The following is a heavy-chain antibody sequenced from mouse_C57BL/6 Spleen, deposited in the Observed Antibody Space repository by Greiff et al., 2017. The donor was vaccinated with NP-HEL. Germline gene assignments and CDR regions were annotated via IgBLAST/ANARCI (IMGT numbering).Heavy chain of an antibody. V-gene: IGHV1-82*01. Sequence: QVQLQQSGPELVKPGASVKISCKASGYAFSSSWMNWVKQRPGQGLEWIGRIYPGDGDTNYNGKFKGKATLTADKSSSTAYMQLSSLTSEDAAVYFCATWGLFDYWGQGTTLTVSS. D-gene: IGHD3-3*01. CDR2: IYPGDGDT. J-gene: IGHJ2*01. CDR1: GYAFSSSW. CDR3: ATWGLFDY.